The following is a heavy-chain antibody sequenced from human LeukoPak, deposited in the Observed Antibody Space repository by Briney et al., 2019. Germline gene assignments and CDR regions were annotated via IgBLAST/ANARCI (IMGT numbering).Heavy chain of an antibody. V-gene: IGHV3-23*01. Sequence: PGGPLRLSCAASGFTFSIYAMTWVRQAPGKGLEWVSVISGGGGTTYYGDSVKGRFTISRDNSKNTLFLQMNSLRVEDTATYYCVKGATVPTRPNFDYWGQGTVVTVSS. D-gene: IGHD4-17*01. J-gene: IGHJ4*02. CDR1: GFTFSIYA. CDR3: VKGATVPTRPNFDY. CDR2: ISGGGGTT.